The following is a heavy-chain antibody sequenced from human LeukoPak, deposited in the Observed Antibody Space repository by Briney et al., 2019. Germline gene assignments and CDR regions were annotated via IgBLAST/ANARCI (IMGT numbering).Heavy chain of an antibody. V-gene: IGHV4-59*01. D-gene: IGHD1-7*01. CDR2: INYSGTT. Sequence: SGTLSLTCTVSGGSISSYYWSWIRQPPGKGLEWIGYINYSGTTTYNTSLKSRIPMSFDTSKIQFSLRLSSVTAADTAVYYCASGTTTKGFGYWGQGTLVTVS. CDR1: GGSISSYY. J-gene: IGHJ4*02. CDR3: ASGTTTKGFGY.